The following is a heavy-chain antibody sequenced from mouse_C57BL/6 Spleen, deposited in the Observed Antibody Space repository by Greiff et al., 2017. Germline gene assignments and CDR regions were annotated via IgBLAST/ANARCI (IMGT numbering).Heavy chain of an antibody. CDR1: GYTFTDYN. CDR3: ARYYDGPPYAMDY. CDR2: INPNNGGT. J-gene: IGHJ4*01. V-gene: IGHV1-18*01. D-gene: IGHD1-1*01. Sequence: EVQVVESGPELVKPGASVKIPCKASGYTFTDYNMDWVKQSHGKSLEWIGDINPNNGGTIYNQKFKGKATLTVDKSSSTAYMELRSLTSEDTAVYYCARYYDGPPYAMDYWGQGTSVTVSS.